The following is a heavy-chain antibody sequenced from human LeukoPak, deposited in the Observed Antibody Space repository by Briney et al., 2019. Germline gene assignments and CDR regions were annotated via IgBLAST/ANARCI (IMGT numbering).Heavy chain of an antibody. CDR1: GCTFTGYY. V-gene: IGHV1-2*02. Sequence: GASVKVSCKASGCTFTGYYMHWVRQAPGQGLEWMGWINPNSGGTNYAQKFQGRVTMTRDTSISTAYMELSRLRSDDTAVYYCAKENCSGGSCPSDYWGQGTLVTVSS. CDR2: INPNSGGT. J-gene: IGHJ4*02. D-gene: IGHD2-15*01. CDR3: AKENCSGGSCPSDY.